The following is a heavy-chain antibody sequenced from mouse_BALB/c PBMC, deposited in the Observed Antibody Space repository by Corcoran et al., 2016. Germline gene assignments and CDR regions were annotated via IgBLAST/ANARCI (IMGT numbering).Heavy chain of an antibody. D-gene: IGHD4-1*02. CDR2: VNPTTGYT. CDR1: GYTFTTYW. V-gene: IGHV1-7*01. J-gene: IGHJ2*01. Sequence: QVQLQQYGAELAKPGASVKMSCKASGYTFTTYWIHWVKQRPGQGLEWIGYVNPTTGYTDCNQRFKDKATLTADKSSSTAYMQLSSLTSEDSAVYYCARSPIGTFDYWGQGTTLTVSS. CDR3: ARSPIGTFDY.